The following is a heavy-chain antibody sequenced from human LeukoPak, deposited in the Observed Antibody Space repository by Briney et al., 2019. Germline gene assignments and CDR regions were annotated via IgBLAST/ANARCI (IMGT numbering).Heavy chain of an antibody. D-gene: IGHD3-22*01. V-gene: IGHV4-59*01. Sequence: SETLSLTCTVSGGSISSDYWSWIRQPPGKGLEWIGHTYYNGITNYNPSLKSRVIMSVDTSKTHLSLRLSSVTAADTAVYYCARLHYDSSGNYYFDYWGQGTLVTVSS. J-gene: IGHJ4*02. CDR2: TYYNGIT. CDR1: GGSISSDY. CDR3: ARLHYDSSGNYYFDY.